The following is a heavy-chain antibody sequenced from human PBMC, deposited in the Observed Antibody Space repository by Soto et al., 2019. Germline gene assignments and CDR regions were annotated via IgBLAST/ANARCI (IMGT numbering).Heavy chain of an antibody. CDR2: INAGSGNT. J-gene: IGHJ3*02. V-gene: IGHV1-3*01. CDR1: GYTFSAYT. Sequence: EASVKFSCKATGYTFSAYTMNWVRQAPGQSLEWMGWINAGSGNTKYSQNFQGRVSITRDTSASTVYMELTGLTSEDTAVYYCARDTETLGPRANDALDIWGQGTMVTVSS. CDR3: ARDTETLGPRANDALDI. D-gene: IGHD3-3*02.